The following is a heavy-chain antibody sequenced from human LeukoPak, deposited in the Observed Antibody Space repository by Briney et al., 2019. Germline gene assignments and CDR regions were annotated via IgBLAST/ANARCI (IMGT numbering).Heavy chain of an antibody. J-gene: IGHJ4*02. Sequence: SETLSLTCTVSGGSISSYYWSWIRQPAGKGLEWIGRIYTCGSTNYNPSLKSRVTMSVDTSKNQFSLKLSSVTAADTAVYYCARERCSGGSCYQDYWGQGTLVTVSS. CDR3: ARERCSGGSCYQDY. D-gene: IGHD2-15*01. CDR1: GGSISSYY. V-gene: IGHV4-4*07. CDR2: IYTCGST.